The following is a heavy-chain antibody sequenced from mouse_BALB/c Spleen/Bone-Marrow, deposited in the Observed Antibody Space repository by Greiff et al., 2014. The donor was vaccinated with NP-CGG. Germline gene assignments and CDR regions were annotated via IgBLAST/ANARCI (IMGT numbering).Heavy chain of an antibody. CDR1: GYTFTSYW. V-gene: IGHV1-69*02. CDR2: IDPSDSET. J-gene: IGHJ2*01. D-gene: IGHD4-1*01. CDR3: ARNWVYFDY. Sequence: QVQLQQSGAELVKPGAPVKLSCKASGYTFTSYWMNWVKQRPGRGLEWIGRIDPSDSETHYNQKFKDKATLTVDKSSSTAYIQLSSLTSGDSAVHYCARNWVYFDYWGQGTTLTVSS.